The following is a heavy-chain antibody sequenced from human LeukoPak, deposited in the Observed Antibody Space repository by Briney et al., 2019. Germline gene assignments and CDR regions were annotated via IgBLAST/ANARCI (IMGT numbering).Heavy chain of an antibody. Sequence: GGSLRLSCAAPGFTFSSYGMHWVRQALGKGLEWVAFIRYDGSNKYYADSVKGRFTISRDNSKNTLYLQMNSLRAEDTAVYYCAKDVDTAMVTYYFDYWGQGTLVTVSS. J-gene: IGHJ4*02. CDR2: IRYDGSNK. CDR3: AKDVDTAMVTYYFDY. D-gene: IGHD5-18*01. V-gene: IGHV3-30*02. CDR1: GFTFSSYG.